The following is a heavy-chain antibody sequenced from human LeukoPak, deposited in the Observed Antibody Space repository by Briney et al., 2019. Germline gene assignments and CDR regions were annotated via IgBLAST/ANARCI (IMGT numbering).Heavy chain of an antibody. J-gene: IGHJ2*01. V-gene: IGHV4-39*01. D-gene: IGHD6-19*01. CDR1: SGSISSSSYY. Sequence: SETLSLTCAVSSGSISSSSYYWGWIRQPPGKGLEWIGSIYYSGSTYYNPSLKSRVTISVDTSKNQFSLKLSSVTAADTAVYYCARAQAIAVAASGYFDLWGRGTLVTVSS. CDR3: ARAQAIAVAASGYFDL. CDR2: IYYSGST.